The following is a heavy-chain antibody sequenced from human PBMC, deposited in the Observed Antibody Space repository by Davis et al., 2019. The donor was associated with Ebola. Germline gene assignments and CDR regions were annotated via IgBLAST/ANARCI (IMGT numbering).Heavy chain of an antibody. Sequence: PGGSLRLSCAASGFTFSNHWMHWIRHAPGKGLVWVSRINPDGTTTMYADSVEGRFTISRDNAKNTLFLQMDSLRAEDTAVYYCTKDFDYENGYWGQGSLVTVSS. CDR1: GFTFSNHW. V-gene: IGHV3-74*03. CDR2: INPDGTTT. D-gene: IGHD3-9*01. CDR3: TKDFDYENGY. J-gene: IGHJ4*02.